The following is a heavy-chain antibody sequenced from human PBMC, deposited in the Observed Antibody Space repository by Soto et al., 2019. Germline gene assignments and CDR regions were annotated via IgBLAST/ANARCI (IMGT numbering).Heavy chain of an antibody. D-gene: IGHD3-22*01. Sequence: PGGSLRLSCAASGFTFSSYAMSWARQAPGKGLEWVSAISGSGGSTYYADSVKGRFTISRDNSKNTLYLQMNSLRAEDTAVYYCAKDQYYDSSGYQDYWGQGTLVTVSS. J-gene: IGHJ4*02. CDR1: GFTFSSYA. CDR2: ISGSGGST. V-gene: IGHV3-23*01. CDR3: AKDQYYDSSGYQDY.